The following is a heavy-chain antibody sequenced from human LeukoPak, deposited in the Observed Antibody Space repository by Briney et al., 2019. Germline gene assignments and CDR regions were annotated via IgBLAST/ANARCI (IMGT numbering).Heavy chain of an antibody. CDR1: GFTFSSYA. V-gene: IGHV3-23*01. D-gene: IGHD2-21*02. CDR3: AKLPLQDCRGNWFDP. J-gene: IGHJ5*02. Sequence: PGGSLRLSCAASGFTFSSYAMSWVRQAPGKGLEWVSAISGSGGSTYYADSVKGRFTISRDNSKNTLYLQMNSLRAEDTAVYYCAKLPLQDCRGNWFDPWGQGTLVTVSS. CDR2: ISGSGGST.